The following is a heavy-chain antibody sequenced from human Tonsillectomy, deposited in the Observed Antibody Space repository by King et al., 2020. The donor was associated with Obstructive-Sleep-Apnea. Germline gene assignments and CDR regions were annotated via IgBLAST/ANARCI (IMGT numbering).Heavy chain of an antibody. D-gene: IGHD2-15*01. CDR1: AGSISSSNYY. CDR3: ARLPWLVVADDY. J-gene: IGHJ4*02. V-gene: IGHV4-39*01. Sequence: QLQESGPGLLKPSETLSLTCNVSAGSISSSNYYWAWIRQPPGKGLEWIGSIYDSGSTYYNPSLKRRVTISVDTSKNLFSLNLRSVTARDTAIYFCARLPWLVVADDYWGQGTLVTVSS. CDR2: IYDSGST.